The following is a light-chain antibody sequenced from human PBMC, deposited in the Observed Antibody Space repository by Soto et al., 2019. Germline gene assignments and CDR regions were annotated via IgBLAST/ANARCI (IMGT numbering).Light chain of an antibody. CDR2: NVI. CDR3: CSYAGSYTYV. Sequence: QSVLTQPRSVSGSPGQSVTISCTGTISDVGGYNFVSWYQHHPGKAPKLMIYNVIQRPSGVPDRFSASKSGNTASLTISGLQSEDEADYYCCSYAGSYTYVFGTGTKVTVL. V-gene: IGLV2-11*01. CDR1: ISDVGGYNF. J-gene: IGLJ1*01.